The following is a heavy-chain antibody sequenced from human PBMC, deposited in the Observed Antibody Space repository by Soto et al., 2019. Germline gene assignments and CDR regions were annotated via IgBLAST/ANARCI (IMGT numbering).Heavy chain of an antibody. J-gene: IGHJ4*02. V-gene: IGHV4-39*01. CDR2: IYYSGST. CDR1: GGSISSSSYY. Sequence: PSETLSLTCTVSGGSISSSSYYWGWIRQPPGKGLEWIGSIYYSGSTYYNPSLKSRVTISVDTSKNQFSLKLSSVTAADTAVYYCARLSTMVRGVIIDYWGQGTLVTVSS. CDR3: ARLSTMVRGVIIDY. D-gene: IGHD3-10*01.